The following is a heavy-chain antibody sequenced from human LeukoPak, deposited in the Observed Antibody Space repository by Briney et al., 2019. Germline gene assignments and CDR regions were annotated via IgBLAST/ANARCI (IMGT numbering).Heavy chain of an antibody. CDR3: ARDTAMVGTDY. V-gene: IGHV3-30*03. J-gene: IGHJ4*02. Sequence: GGSLRLSCAASGFTFSSYGMDWVRQAPGKGLEWVAVISYDGSNKYYADSVKGRFTIPRDNSKNTLYLQMNSLRAEDTAVYYCARDTAMVGTDYWGQGTLVTVSS. D-gene: IGHD5-18*01. CDR2: ISYDGSNK. CDR1: GFTFSSYG.